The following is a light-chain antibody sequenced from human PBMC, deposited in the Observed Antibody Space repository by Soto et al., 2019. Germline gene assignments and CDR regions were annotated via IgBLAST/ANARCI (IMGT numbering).Light chain of an antibody. CDR1: QSVNNK. V-gene: IGKV3-15*01. CDR3: QQYNNWPPIT. Sequence: IVMTQSPATLSVSPGERVTLSCMASQSVNNKVAWYQQKPGQAPRLLIFGASTRATGIPARFSGSGSVTEFTLTISSLQSEDFAVYYCQQYNNWPPITFGQGTRLEI. CDR2: GAS. J-gene: IGKJ5*01.